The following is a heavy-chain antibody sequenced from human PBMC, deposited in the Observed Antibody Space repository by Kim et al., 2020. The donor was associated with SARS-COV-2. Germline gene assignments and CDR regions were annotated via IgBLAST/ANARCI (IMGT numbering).Heavy chain of an antibody. CDR3: ARDRYDSSGYYSGYYYGMDV. V-gene: IGHV3-53*04. CDR1: GFTVSSNY. J-gene: IGHJ6*02. D-gene: IGHD3-22*01. CDR2: IYSGGST. Sequence: GGSLRLSCAASGFTVSSNYMSWVRQAPGKGLEWVSVIYSGGSTYYADSVKGRFTISRHNSKNTLYLQMNSLRAEDTAVYYCARDRYDSSGYYSGYYYGMDVWGQGTTVTVSS.